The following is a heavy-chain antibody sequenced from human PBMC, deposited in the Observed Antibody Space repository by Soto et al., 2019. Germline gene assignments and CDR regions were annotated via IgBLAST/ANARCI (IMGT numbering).Heavy chain of an antibody. J-gene: IGHJ6*02. CDR3: ASTRRDGYNNYYYYYGTDV. CDR1: GGSISSSSYY. V-gene: IGHV4-39*01. D-gene: IGHD5-12*01. Sequence: SETLSLTCTVSGGSISSSSYYWGWIRQPPGKGLEWIGSIYYSGSTYYNPSLKSRVTISVDTSKNQFSLKLSSVTAADTAVYYCASTRRDGYNNYYYYYGTDVWGQGTTVTVSS. CDR2: IYYSGST.